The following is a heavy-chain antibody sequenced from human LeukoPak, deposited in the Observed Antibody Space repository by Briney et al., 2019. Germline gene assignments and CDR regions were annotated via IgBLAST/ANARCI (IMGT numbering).Heavy chain of an antibody. V-gene: IGHV1-69*13. Sequence: SVKVSCKASGGTFSSYAISWVRQAPGQGLEWMGGVITIFGTAKYAQKFQGRVTITADESTSTAYMELSSLRSEDTAVYYCAREGGDYYDSSGYYRGLLDYWGQGTLVTVSS. CDR3: AREGGDYYDSSGYYRGLLDY. D-gene: IGHD3-22*01. CDR2: VITIFGTA. J-gene: IGHJ4*02. CDR1: GGTFSSYA.